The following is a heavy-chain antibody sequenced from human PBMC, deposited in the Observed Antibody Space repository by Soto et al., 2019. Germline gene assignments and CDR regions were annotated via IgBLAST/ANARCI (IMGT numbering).Heavy chain of an antibody. CDR3: ARDRPYCSGGSCAGY. Sequence: SVKVSCKASGGTFSSYSISWVRQAPGQGLEWMGGIIPILGTANYAQKFQGRVTITADESTSTAYMELSSLRSEDTAVYYCARDRPYCSGGSCAGYWGQGTLVTVSS. V-gene: IGHV1-69*13. D-gene: IGHD2-15*01. J-gene: IGHJ4*02. CDR1: GGTFSSYS. CDR2: IIPILGTA.